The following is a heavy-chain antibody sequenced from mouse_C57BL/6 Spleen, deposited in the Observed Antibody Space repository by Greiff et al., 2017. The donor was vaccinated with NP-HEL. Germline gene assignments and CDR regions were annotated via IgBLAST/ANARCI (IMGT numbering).Heavy chain of an antibody. J-gene: IGHJ1*03. Sequence: QVQLQQSGAELVKPGASVKISCKASGYAFSSYWMNWVKQRPGKGLEWIGQIYPGDGDTNYNGKFKGKATLTADKSSSTAYMQLSSLTSEDSAVYFCARRITTVPHWYFDVWGTGTTVTVSS. D-gene: IGHD1-1*01. CDR2: IYPGDGDT. V-gene: IGHV1-80*01. CDR3: ARRITTVPHWYFDV. CDR1: GYAFSSYW.